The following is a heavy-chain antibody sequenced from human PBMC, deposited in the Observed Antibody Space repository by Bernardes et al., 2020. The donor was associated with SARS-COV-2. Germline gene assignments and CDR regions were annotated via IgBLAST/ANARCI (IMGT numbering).Heavy chain of an antibody. D-gene: IGHD3-3*01. CDR1: GNTLTEFS. J-gene: IGHJ3*02. CDR3: ATDDPAGAVFGVVIYALHI. CDR2: FDPQNRRT. Sequence: ASVKVSCKVSGNTLTEFSMHWVRQAPGKGLEWLGGFDPQNRRTIYAQKFQGRVTMTEDTSTETAYMELRNLRSEDTAVYYCATDDPAGAVFGVVIYALHIWGQGTMVTVSS. V-gene: IGHV1-24*01.